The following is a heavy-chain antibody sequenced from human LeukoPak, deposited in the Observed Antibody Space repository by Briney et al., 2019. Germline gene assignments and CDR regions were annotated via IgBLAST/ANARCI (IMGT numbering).Heavy chain of an antibody. CDR2: INPSSGSA. CDR3: ARAPLGNSASADY. D-gene: IGHD4-23*01. Sequence: GASVKISCKASGYTFTSHHMHWVRQTPGQGLEWMGVINPSSGSATYAQKFQGRVTMTRDTSMSTVYMEVSSLRSEDTAVYYCARAPLGNSASADYWGQGTLVTVSS. J-gene: IGHJ4*02. CDR1: GYTFTSHH. V-gene: IGHV1-46*01.